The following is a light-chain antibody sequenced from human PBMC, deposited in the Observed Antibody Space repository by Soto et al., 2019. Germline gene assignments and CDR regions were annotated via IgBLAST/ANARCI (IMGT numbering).Light chain of an antibody. V-gene: IGLV1-44*01. CDR2: IND. J-gene: IGLJ1*01. CDR3: AAWDDSLTAL. Sequence: SALTQPPTPSATPGQRVTISCAGSRSNSGDHPVHLSRHVAREAPKLLIYINDQRPSRVPDLFSGSQSGTSASLAISWLQPEDEADYYSAAWDDSLTALFGTGT. CDR1: RSNSGDHP.